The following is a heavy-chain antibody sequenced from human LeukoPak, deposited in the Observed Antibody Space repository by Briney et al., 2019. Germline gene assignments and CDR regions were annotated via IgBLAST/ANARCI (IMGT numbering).Heavy chain of an antibody. Sequence: SETLSLTCAVSGGSISSGGYSWSWIRQPPGKGLEWIGYIYHSGSTYYNPSLKSRVTMSVDTSKNQFSLKLSSVTAADTAVYYCARDPLYCSSTSCYDYWGQGTLVTVSS. CDR2: IYHSGST. J-gene: IGHJ4*02. D-gene: IGHD2-2*01. CDR1: GGSISSGGYS. V-gene: IGHV4-30-2*01. CDR3: ARDPLYCSSTSCYDY.